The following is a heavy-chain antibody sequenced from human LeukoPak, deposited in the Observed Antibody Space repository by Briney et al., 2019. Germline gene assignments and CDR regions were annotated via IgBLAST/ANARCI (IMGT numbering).Heavy chain of an antibody. CDR3: ARDQLETGTGNWFDP. J-gene: IGHJ5*02. D-gene: IGHD1-7*01. Sequence: PGGSVRLSCAASGFTFSDYYMSWIRQAPGKGLEWVSYISSSGSTIYYADSVKGRFTISRDNAKNSLYLQMNSLRAEDTAVYYCARDQLETGTGNWFDPWGQGTLVTVSS. CDR1: GFTFSDYY. V-gene: IGHV3-11*04. CDR2: ISSSGSTI.